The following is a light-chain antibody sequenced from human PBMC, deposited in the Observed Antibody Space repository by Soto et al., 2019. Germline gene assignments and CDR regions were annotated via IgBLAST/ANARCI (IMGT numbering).Light chain of an antibody. J-gene: IGKJ4*01. CDR3: QQYDSYPLT. CDR1: QSISSW. Sequence: DTQMTQSPSTLSASVGDRVTITCRASQSISSWLAWYQHKPGKAPKLLIYKASTLHSGVPSSFSGRGSGTEFTLTISSLQPDDFATYYCQQYDSYPLTFGEGTKVEIK. CDR2: KAS. V-gene: IGKV1-5*03.